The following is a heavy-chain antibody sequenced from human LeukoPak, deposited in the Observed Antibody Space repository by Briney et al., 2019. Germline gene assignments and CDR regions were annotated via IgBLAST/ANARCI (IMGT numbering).Heavy chain of an antibody. Sequence: PSETLSLTCTVSGGSISSYYWNWIRQPPGKGLEWIGYIYYSGSTNYNPSLKSRVTISVDTSKNQFSLKLSSVTAADTAVFYCARSVAGDSSGYYSGQFDYWGQGTLVTVSS. CDR3: ARSVAGDSSGYYSGQFDY. CDR1: GGSISSYY. V-gene: IGHV4-59*01. D-gene: IGHD3-22*01. J-gene: IGHJ4*02. CDR2: IYYSGST.